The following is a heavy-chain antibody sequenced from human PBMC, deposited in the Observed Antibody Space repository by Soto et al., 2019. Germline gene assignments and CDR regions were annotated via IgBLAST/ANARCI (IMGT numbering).Heavy chain of an antibody. Sequence: EVQMVESGGGLVQPGRSLRLSCAASGFPFDDYAMLWVRQAPGKGLEWVSAISWNSGSIGYADSVKGRFTISRDNAKNSLYLQMNSLRAEDTALYYCAKDQTTVTTSGAFDIWGQGTIVTVSS. CDR3: AKDQTTVTTSGAFDI. CDR1: GFPFDDYA. J-gene: IGHJ3*02. CDR2: ISWNSGSI. D-gene: IGHD4-17*01. V-gene: IGHV3-9*01.